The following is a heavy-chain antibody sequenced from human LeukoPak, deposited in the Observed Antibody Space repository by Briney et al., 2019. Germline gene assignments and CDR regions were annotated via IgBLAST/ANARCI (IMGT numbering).Heavy chain of an antibody. V-gene: IGHV3-53*01. CDR2: ISSEGFT. Sequence: GSLRLSCAASGFTVNSYFMGWVRQAPGKGLEWVSVISSEGFTYYADSVKGRFTISRDNSKNTLYLQMNSLRAEDTAFYYCARGRGGDWGQGALVTVSS. D-gene: IGHD2-15*01. CDR1: GFTVNSYF. CDR3: ARGRGGD. J-gene: IGHJ4*02.